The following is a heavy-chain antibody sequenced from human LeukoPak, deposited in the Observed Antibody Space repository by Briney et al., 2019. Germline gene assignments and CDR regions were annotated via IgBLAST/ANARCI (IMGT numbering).Heavy chain of an antibody. J-gene: IGHJ5*02. D-gene: IGHD3-22*01. CDR1: GFTFSSYG. Sequence: GRSLRLSCAASGFTFSSYGMHWVRQAPGKGLEWVAVISHDGSNKYYAYSEKGRFTISRDNSKTTLYLQLNSLIAEETAVYYSAIDANGRAMIVVSNWFDPWGQGTLVTVSS. CDR3: AIDANGRAMIVVSNWFDP. CDR2: ISHDGSNK. V-gene: IGHV3-30*03.